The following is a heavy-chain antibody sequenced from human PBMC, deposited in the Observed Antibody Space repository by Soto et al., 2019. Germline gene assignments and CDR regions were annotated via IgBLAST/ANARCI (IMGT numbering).Heavy chain of an antibody. Sequence: PSAPLSLTCAASGGPIPCRNWWNWFRQPPGNGREWIGEIYHSGSPNYSPSLKSRVTISVDKSKSQFSLKLTSVTAADTAVYYCARASDTYGVFDYWGQGTLVTVS. D-gene: IGHD5-18*01. CDR1: GGPIPCRNW. J-gene: IGHJ4*02. CDR3: ARASDTYGVFDY. CDR2: IYHSGSP. V-gene: IGHV4-4*02.